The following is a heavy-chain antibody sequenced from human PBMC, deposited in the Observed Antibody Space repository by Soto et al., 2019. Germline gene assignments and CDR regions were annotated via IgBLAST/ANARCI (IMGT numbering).Heavy chain of an antibody. D-gene: IGHD3-10*01. V-gene: IGHV3-9*01. CDR3: AKDGSSSGLNWFDP. CDR2: ISWNSGSI. J-gene: IGHJ5*02. CDR1: GFTFDDYA. Sequence: AGGSLRLSCAASGFTFDDYAMHWVRQAPGKGLEWVSGISWNSGSIGYADSVKGRFTISRDNAKNSLYLQMNSLRAEDTALYYCAKDGSSSGLNWFDPWGQGTLVTVSS.